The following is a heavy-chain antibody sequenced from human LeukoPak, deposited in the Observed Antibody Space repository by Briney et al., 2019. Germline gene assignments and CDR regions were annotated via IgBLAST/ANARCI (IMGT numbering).Heavy chain of an antibody. J-gene: IGHJ3*02. CDR3: ARDSSGSYSGYCTNGVCYRVGMTFDI. D-gene: IGHD2-8*01. CDR2: IYSGGST. CDR1: GFTFSNAC. Sequence: GGSLRLSCAASGFTFSNACMSWVRQAPGKGLEWVSVIYSGGSTYYADSVKGRFTISRDNAKNSLYLQMNSLRAEDTAVYYCARDSSGSYSGYCTNGVCYRVGMTFDIWGQGTMATVSS. V-gene: IGHV3-66*01.